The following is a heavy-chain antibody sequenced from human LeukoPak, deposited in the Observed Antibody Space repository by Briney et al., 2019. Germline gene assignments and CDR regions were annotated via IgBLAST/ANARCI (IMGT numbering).Heavy chain of an antibody. J-gene: IGHJ3*02. D-gene: IGHD2-8*01. CDR1: GGSISSGDYY. CDR3: ARARPLGYCTNGVCYRGAFDI. V-gene: IGHV4-61*08. CDR2: IYYSGST. Sequence: PSQTLSLTCTVSGGSISSGDYYWSWIRQPPGKGLEWIGYIYYSGSTNYNPSLKSRVTISVDTSKNQFSLKLSSVTAADTAVYYCARARPLGYCTNGVCYRGAFDIWGQGTMVTVSS.